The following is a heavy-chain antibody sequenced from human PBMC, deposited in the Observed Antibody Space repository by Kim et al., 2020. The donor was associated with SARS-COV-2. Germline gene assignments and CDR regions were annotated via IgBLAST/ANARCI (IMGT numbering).Heavy chain of an antibody. CDR1: GFTFSSYG. J-gene: IGHJ4*02. D-gene: IGHD6-13*01. V-gene: IGHV3-33*01. CDR3: ARGWYVLGRFDY. Sequence: GGSLRLSCAASGFTFSSYGMHWVRQAPGKGLEWVAVIWYDGSNKYYADSVKGRFTISRDNSKNTLYLQMNSLRAEDTAVYYCARGWYVLGRFDYWGQGTLVTVSS. CDR2: IWYDGSNK.